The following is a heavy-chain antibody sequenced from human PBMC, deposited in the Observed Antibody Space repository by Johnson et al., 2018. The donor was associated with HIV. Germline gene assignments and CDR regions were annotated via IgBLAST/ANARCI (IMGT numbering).Heavy chain of an antibody. CDR2: IYSGAGT. CDR1: GFTVYSNY. J-gene: IGHJ3*02. Sequence: QPGGSLRLSCAASGFTVYSNYMNWVRQAPGKGLEWVSVIYSGAGTFYADSVKGRFTISRDNSKNTLYLQMNSLRAEETALYYCASGDELGDDAFDIWGQGTMVTVSS. CDR3: ASGDELGDDAFDI. D-gene: IGHD7-27*01. V-gene: IGHV3-53*01.